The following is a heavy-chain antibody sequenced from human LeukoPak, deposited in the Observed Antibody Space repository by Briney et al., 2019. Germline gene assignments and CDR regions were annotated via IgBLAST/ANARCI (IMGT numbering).Heavy chain of an antibody. J-gene: IGHJ4*02. D-gene: IGHD3-22*01. V-gene: IGHV1-69*05. CDR1: GGTFSSYA. Sequence: SVKVSCKASGGTFSSYAISWVRQAPGQGLEWMGRIIPIFGKANYAQKFQGRVTITTDESTSTASMELSSLRSEDTAVYSCAREDYDSSGQHTYYFDYWGQGTLVTVSS. CDR2: IIPIFGKA. CDR3: AREDYDSSGQHTYYFDY.